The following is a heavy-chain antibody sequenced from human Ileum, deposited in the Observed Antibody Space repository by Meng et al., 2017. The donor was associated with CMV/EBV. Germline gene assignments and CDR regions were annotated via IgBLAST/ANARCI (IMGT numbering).Heavy chain of an antibody. D-gene: IGHD6-19*01. J-gene: IGHJ4*01. V-gene: IGHV3-30*09. Sequence: GGSLRLSCAASGFTFSSYAMHWVRQAPGKGLEWVAVISFDGSNKYYADSVKGRFAISRDNSKNTLYLQMNSLRPEDTAVYYCARDKVAGIPVENPHYWGHGKLVTVSS. CDR1: GFTFSSYA. CDR3: ARDKVAGIPVENPHY. CDR2: ISFDGSNK.